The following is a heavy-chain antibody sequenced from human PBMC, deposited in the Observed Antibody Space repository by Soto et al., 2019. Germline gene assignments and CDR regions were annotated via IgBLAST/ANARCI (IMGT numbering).Heavy chain of an antibody. CDR3: APSRLFYYNPMDV. V-gene: IGHV1-2*02. Sequence: ASVKVSCKASGYTFIGYYMHWVRQAPGQGLEWMGWINPNSGGTNYAQKFQDRVTMTRDTSMSTAFMELSRLRSDDTAVYYCAPSRLFYYNPMDVWGQGXTVTVYS. CDR1: GYTFIGYY. D-gene: IGHD2-2*01. J-gene: IGHJ6*02. CDR2: INPNSGGT.